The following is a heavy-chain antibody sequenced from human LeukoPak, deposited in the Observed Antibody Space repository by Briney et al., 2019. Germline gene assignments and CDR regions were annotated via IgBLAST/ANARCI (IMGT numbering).Heavy chain of an antibody. V-gene: IGHV4-4*07. CDR1: GGSISRDVYY. J-gene: IGHJ4*02. D-gene: IGHD4-17*01. CDR3: ASERNVPVTTGGYYIDH. CDR2: IQTGGTT. Sequence: SETLSLTCSGSGGSISRDVYYWTWIRQPAGKGLEFLGRIQTGGTTYYNPSLKSRVMMSLDTSKNQFSLTLTSMTAADTAMYYCASERNVPVTTGGYYIDHWGQGTRVIVSS.